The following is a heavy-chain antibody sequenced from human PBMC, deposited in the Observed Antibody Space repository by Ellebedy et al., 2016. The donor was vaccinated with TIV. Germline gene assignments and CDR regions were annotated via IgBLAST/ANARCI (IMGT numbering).Heavy chain of an antibody. V-gene: IGHV3-11*06. J-gene: IGHJ4*02. D-gene: IGHD3-10*01. CDR2: ISSSTTYT. CDR3: ARDYYGSGSYSSD. CDR1: GFTFSDYY. Sequence: GESLKISCAASGFTFSDYYMSWIRQAPGKGLEWISYISSSTTYTHYADSVKGRFTISRDNAKNSLYLRMNSLRAEDTAVYYCARDYYGSGSYSSDWGQGTLVTVSS.